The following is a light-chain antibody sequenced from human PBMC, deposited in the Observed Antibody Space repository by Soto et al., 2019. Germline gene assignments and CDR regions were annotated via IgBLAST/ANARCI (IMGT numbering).Light chain of an antibody. CDR3: QQYNNWLWT. CDR2: GAS. V-gene: IGKV3-15*01. Sequence: EIVMTQSPATLSMSPGERATLSCRASQNISSNLAWYQQKPGQTPRVLIDGASTRATGIPARFSGSGSGTGFSLTISSLWSEDFAVYYCQQYNNWLWTFGQGTKVEI. J-gene: IGKJ1*01. CDR1: QNISSN.